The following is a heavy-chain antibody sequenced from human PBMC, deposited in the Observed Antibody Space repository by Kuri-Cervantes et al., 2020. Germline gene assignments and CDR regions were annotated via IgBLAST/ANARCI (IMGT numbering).Heavy chain of an antibody. D-gene: IGHD2-2*01. CDR1: GFTFSSNW. V-gene: IGHV3-74*01. CDR2: INSDGSSA. J-gene: IGHJ3*01. CDR3: ARGGGRVSPSAIGYAFDL. Sequence: GESLKISCAASGFTFSSNWIHWVRQAPGKGLVWVSRINSDGSSATYADSVKGRFTISRENAKNSLYLQMNSLRAGDTAIYYCARGGGRVSPSAIGYAFDLWGQGTLVTVSS.